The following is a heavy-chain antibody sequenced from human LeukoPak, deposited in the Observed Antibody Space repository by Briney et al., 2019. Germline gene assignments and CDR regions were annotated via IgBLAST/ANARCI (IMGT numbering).Heavy chain of an antibody. J-gene: IGHJ2*01. CDR1: GGSISSGGDS. CDR2: IHHSGST. D-gene: IGHD4-23*01. CDR3: ARESYGGNSRYFDL. V-gene: IGHV4-30-2*01. Sequence: PSETLSLTRAVSGGSISSGGDSWSWIRQPPGKGLEWIGYIHHSGSTYYNPSLKSRVTISVDRSKNQFSLKLSSVTAADTAVYYCARESYGGNSRYFDLWGRGTLVTVSS.